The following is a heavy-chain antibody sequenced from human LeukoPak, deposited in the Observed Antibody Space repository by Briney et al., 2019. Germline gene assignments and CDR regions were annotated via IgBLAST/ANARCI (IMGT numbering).Heavy chain of an antibody. CDR3: ARDTVDTAHWYFDL. J-gene: IGHJ2*01. Sequence: SETLSLTCTVSGGSISSYYWSWIRQPPGKGLEWIGYIYYSGSTNYNPSLKSRVTLSVDTSKNQFSLKLSSVTAADTAVYYCARDTVDTAHWYFDLWGRGTLVTVSS. V-gene: IGHV4-59*01. CDR2: IYYSGST. D-gene: IGHD5-18*01. CDR1: GGSISSYY.